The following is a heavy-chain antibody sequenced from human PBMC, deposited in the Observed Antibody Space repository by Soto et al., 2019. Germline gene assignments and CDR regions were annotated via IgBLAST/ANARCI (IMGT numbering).Heavy chain of an antibody. CDR3: ARDSQLWFGELFHGYYYYGMDV. Sequence: ASVKVSCKASGGTFGSYAISWVRQAPGQGLEWMGGIIPIFGTANYAQKFQGRVTITADKSTSTAYMELSSLRSEDTAVYYCARDSQLWFGELFHGYYYYGMDVWGQGTTVTVSS. D-gene: IGHD3-10*01. V-gene: IGHV1-69*06. J-gene: IGHJ6*02. CDR2: IIPIFGTA. CDR1: GGTFGSYA.